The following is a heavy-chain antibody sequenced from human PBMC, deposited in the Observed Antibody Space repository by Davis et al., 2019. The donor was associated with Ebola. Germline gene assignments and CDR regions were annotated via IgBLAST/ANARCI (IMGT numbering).Heavy chain of an antibody. CDR1: GGSFSGYY. CDR2: INHSGST. V-gene: IGHV4-34*01. J-gene: IGHJ2*01. CDR3: AASSSSNYWYFDL. D-gene: IGHD2-2*01. Sequence: SETLSLTCAVYGGSFSGYYWSWIRQPPGKGLEWIGEINHSGSTNYNPSLKSRVTISVDTSKNQFSLKLSSVTAADTAVYYCAASSSSNYWYFDLWGRGTLVTVSS.